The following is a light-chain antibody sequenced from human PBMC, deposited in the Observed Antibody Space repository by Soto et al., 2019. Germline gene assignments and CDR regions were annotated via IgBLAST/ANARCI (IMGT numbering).Light chain of an antibody. Sequence: QAVVTQEPSVSVSLGGTVTITCALSSGAVSTSNFPRWYQQNPGQNRLTLIYNTGPRSSGVPVRFSGSILGNKASLTIPGARSADEADYLCLLFIRSAPGDFVGGTTLTLL. CDR3: LLFIRSAPGD. V-gene: IGLV8-61*01. CDR1: SGAVSTSNF. J-gene: IGLJ2*01. CDR2: NTG.